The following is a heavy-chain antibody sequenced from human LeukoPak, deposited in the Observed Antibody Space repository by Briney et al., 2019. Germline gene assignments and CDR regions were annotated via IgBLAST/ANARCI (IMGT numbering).Heavy chain of an antibody. CDR2: IYTSGST. CDR1: GGSISSGSYY. Sequence: PSETLSLTCTVSGGSISSGSYYWSWIRQPAGKGLEWIGRIYTSGSTNYNPSLKSRVTISVDTSKNQFSLKLSSVTAADTAVYYCARGSSWPDAFDIWGQGTMVTVSS. CDR3: ARGSSWPDAFDI. V-gene: IGHV4-61*02. D-gene: IGHD6-13*01. J-gene: IGHJ3*02.